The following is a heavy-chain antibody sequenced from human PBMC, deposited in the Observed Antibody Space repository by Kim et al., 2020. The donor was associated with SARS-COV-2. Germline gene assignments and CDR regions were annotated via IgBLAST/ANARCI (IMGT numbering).Heavy chain of an antibody. J-gene: IGHJ6*03. V-gene: IGHV4-59*08. CDR3: ARGSTVTNMKYYYYYMDV. D-gene: IGHD4-17*01. CDR2: IYYSGST. CDR1: GGSISSYY. Sequence: SETLSLTCTVSGGSISSYYWSWIRQPPGKGLEWIGYIYYSGSTNYNPSLKSRVTISVDTSKNQFSLKLSSVTAADTAVYYCARGSTVTNMKYYYYYMDVWGKGTTVTVSS.